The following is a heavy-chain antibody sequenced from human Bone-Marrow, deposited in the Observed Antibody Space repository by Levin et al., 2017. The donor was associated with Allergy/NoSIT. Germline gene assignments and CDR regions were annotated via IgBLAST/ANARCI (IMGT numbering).Heavy chain of an antibody. CDR3: TRPSERKVDRPLVTAFNS. J-gene: IGHJ4*02. V-gene: IGHV3-9*01. Sequence: GGSLRLSCAASGFRFDDYAMHWVRQVPAKGLEWVSGITWNSGNIVYADSLKGRFPISRDNAKNYLYLLMNSLTPEDTALYFCTRPSERKVDRPLVTAFNSWGQGPLVTVSS. D-gene: IGHD5-18*01. CDR2: ITWNSGNI. CDR1: GFRFDDYA.